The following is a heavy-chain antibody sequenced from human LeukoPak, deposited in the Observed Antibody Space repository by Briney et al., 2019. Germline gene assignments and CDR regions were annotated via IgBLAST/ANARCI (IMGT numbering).Heavy chain of an antibody. Sequence: PGGSLRLSCAASGFTFSSYAMSWVRQAPGKGLEWVSAISGSGGSTYYADSVKGRFTISRDKSKNTLYLQMNSLRAEDTAVYYCAKVGYCSSTSCYPTHYFDYWGQGTLVTVSS. CDR2: ISGSGGST. D-gene: IGHD2-2*01. V-gene: IGHV3-23*01. CDR1: GFTFSSYA. J-gene: IGHJ4*02. CDR3: AKVGYCSSTSCYPTHYFDY.